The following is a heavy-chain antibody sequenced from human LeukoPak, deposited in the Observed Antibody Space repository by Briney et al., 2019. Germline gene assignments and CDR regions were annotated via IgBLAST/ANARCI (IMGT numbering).Heavy chain of an antibody. V-gene: IGHV3-48*01. Sequence: GGSLRLSCAASGFTFNTYSMNWVRHAPGKGLEWVSYISSSSITIYYADSVKGRFTISRDNSKNTLYLQMSSLRAEDTAVYYCARGYCTNGVCYNDYWGQGTLVTVSS. CDR2: ISSSSITI. CDR1: GFTFNTYS. D-gene: IGHD2-8*01. J-gene: IGHJ4*02. CDR3: ARGYCTNGVCYNDY.